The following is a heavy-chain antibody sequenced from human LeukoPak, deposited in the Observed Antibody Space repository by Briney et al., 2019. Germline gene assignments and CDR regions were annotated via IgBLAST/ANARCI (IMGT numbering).Heavy chain of an antibody. CDR1: GFTFSSYA. V-gene: IGHV3-23*01. CDR2: ISVSGGST. J-gene: IGHJ4*02. Sequence: GGSLRLSCAASGFTFSSYAMSWVRQAPGKGLEWVSAISVSGGSTYYADSVKGRFTISRDNSKNTLYLQMHSLRAEDTAVYYCAKDKAPALYYDFWSGYESPRYFDYWGQGTLVTVSS. D-gene: IGHD3-3*01. CDR3: AKDKAPALYYDFWSGYESPRYFDY.